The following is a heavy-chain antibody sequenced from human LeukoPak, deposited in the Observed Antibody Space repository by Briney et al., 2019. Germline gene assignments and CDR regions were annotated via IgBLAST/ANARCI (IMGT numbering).Heavy chain of an antibody. CDR3: ANENNYYYGMDV. Sequence: PGGSLRLSCAASGFTFSSYAMTWVRQAPGKGLEWVSSISGSGGNTYYADSVKGRFTISRDNSKNTLYLQMNSLRAEDTAVYYCANENNYYYGMDVWGQGTTVTVSS. CDR2: ISGSGGNT. CDR1: GFTFSSYA. J-gene: IGHJ6*02. V-gene: IGHV3-23*01.